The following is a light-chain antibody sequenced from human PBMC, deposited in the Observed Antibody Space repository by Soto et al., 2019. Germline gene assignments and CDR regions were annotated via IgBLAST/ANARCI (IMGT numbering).Light chain of an antibody. CDR2: DVS. CDR1: SSDVGGDYY. Sequence: QSALTQPASVSGAPGQSITISCTGTSSDVGGDYYVAWYQHHPGKAPKVMIYDVSNRPSGVPNRFSGSKSDTSASLTISGLQAEDEADYYCSSYKSTRTLVIFGGGTKLTVL. J-gene: IGLJ2*01. CDR3: SSYKSTRTLVI. V-gene: IGLV2-14*03.